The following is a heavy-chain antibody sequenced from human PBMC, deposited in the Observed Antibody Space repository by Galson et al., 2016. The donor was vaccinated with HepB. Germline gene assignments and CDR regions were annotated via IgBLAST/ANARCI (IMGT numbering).Heavy chain of an antibody. CDR2: IYWDDDK. CDR1: GFSLNTRGLG. CDR3: AHRYITGVSPWLEP. J-gene: IGHJ5*02. D-gene: IGHD1-20*01. V-gene: IGHV2-5*02. Sequence: PALVKPTQTLTLTCSFSGFSLNTRGLGVGWIRQSPGKALEWLALIYWDDDKRYSPSLKNRLTITKDTSKSQVVLTMTNLDPVDTGTYYCAHRYITGVSPWLEPWGQGILVIVSA.